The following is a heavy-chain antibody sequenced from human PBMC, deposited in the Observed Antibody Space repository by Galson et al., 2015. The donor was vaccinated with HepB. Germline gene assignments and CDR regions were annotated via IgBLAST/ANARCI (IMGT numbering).Heavy chain of an antibody. CDR1: GDSVSSNSAA. Sequence: CAISGDSVSSNSAAWNWIRQSPSRGLEWLGRTYYRSKWYNDYAVSVKSRVTINPDTSKNQFSLQLYSVTPEDTAVYYCARDSVYSSGVDAFDIWGQGTMVTVSS. CDR2: TYYRSKWYN. V-gene: IGHV6-1*01. D-gene: IGHD6-19*01. CDR3: ARDSVYSSGVDAFDI. J-gene: IGHJ3*02.